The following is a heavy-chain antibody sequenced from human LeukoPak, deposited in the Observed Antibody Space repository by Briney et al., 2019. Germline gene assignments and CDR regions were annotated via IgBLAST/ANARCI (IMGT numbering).Heavy chain of an antibody. D-gene: IGHD2-21*02. CDR3: ARLLSGGYFGRIFDY. J-gene: IGHJ4*02. Sequence: PSETLSLTCTVSGGSISSSSYYWGWIRQPPGKGLEWIGSIYYSGSTYYNPSLKSRVTISVDTSKNQFSLKLSSVTAADTAVYYCARLLSGGYFGRIFDYWGQGTLVTVSS. V-gene: IGHV4-39*01. CDR2: IYYSGST. CDR1: GGSISSSSYY.